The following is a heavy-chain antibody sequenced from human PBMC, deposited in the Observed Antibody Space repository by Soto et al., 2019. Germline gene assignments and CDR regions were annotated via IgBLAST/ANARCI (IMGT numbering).Heavy chain of an antibody. CDR1: GGSFSGYY. J-gene: IGHJ4*02. Sequence: QVQLQQWGAGLLKPSETLSLTCAVYGGSFSGYYWSWIRQPPGKGLEWSGEINHSGSTNYNPSLKSRVTLSVATSKNQFSLKLSSVTAADTAVYYCATARGDGIGFDYWGQGTLVTVSS. V-gene: IGHV4-34*01. CDR2: INHSGST. CDR3: ATARGDGIGFDY. D-gene: IGHD3-16*01.